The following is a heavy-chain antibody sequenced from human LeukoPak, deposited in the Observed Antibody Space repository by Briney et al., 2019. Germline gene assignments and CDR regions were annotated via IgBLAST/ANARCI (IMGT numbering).Heavy chain of an antibody. Sequence: ASVKVSCKASGYTFTGYYMHWVRQAPGQGLEWMGWINPNSGGTNYAQKFQGRVTMTRDTSISTAYMELSRLRSDDTAVYYCAREGPYSGSYYSFDIWGQGTMVTVSS. D-gene: IGHD1-26*01. CDR1: GYTFTGYY. CDR3: AREGPYSGSYYSFDI. CDR2: INPNSGGT. V-gene: IGHV1-2*02. J-gene: IGHJ3*02.